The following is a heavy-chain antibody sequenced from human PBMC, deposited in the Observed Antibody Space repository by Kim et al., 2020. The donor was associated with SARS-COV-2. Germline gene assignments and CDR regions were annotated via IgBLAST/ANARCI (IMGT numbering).Heavy chain of an antibody. D-gene: IGHD6-19*01. V-gene: IGHV4-39*01. Sequence: SETLSLTCTVSGGSISSSSYYWGWIRQPPGKGLEWIGSIYYSGSTYYNPSLKSRVTISVDTSKNQFSLKLSSVTAADTAVYYCARHSYSSAWFDPWGQGTLVTVSS. CDR2: IYYSGST. CDR3: ARHSYSSAWFDP. CDR1: GGSISSSSYY. J-gene: IGHJ5*02.